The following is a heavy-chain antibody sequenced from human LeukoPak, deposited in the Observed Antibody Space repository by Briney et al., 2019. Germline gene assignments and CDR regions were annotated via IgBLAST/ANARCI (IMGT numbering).Heavy chain of an antibody. V-gene: IGHV3-21*01. D-gene: IGHD4-17*01. CDR3: ARGREGDYGGYAFDY. J-gene: IGHJ4*02. CDR2: ISSGSSYI. CDR1: GFTFSTYA. Sequence: GRSLRLSCAASGFTFSTYAIHWVRQAPGKGLEWVSSISSGSSYIYYADSVKGRFTISRDNAKNSLYLQMNSLRAEDTAVYYCARGREGDYGGYAFDYWGQGTLVTVSS.